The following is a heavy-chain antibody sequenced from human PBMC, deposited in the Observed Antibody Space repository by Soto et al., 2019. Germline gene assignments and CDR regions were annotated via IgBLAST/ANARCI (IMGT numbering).Heavy chain of an antibody. CDR2: INHSGST. D-gene: IGHD2-15*01. Sequence: PSETLSLTCAVYGGSFSGYYWSWIRQPPGKGLEWIGEINHSGSTNYNPSLKSRVTISVDTSKNQLSLRVNSVTAADTAVYYCLRVVEAATRHTDSDSWGQGILVTVSS. J-gene: IGHJ4*02. CDR3: LRVVEAATRHTDSDS. CDR1: GGSFSGYY. V-gene: IGHV4-34*01.